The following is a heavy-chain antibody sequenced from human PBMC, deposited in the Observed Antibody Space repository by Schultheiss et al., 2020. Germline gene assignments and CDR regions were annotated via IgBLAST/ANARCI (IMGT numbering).Heavy chain of an antibody. J-gene: IGHJ6*02. CDR3: ARLEGDGYNPLRYYYYGMDV. V-gene: IGHV1-8*01. Sequence: VKVSCKASGYTFTSYDINWVRQATGQGLEWMGWMNPNSGGTNYAQKFQGRVTMTRNTSISTAYMELSSLRSEDTAVYYCARLEGDGYNPLRYYYYGMDVWGQGTTVTVSS. CDR2: MNPNSGGT. CDR1: GYTFTSYD. D-gene: IGHD5-24*01.